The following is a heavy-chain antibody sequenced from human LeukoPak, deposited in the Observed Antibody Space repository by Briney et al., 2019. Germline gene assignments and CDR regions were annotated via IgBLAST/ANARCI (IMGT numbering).Heavy chain of an antibody. J-gene: IGHJ3*02. V-gene: IGHV3-9*01. CDR3: AKRGSGSHAFDT. D-gene: IGHD3-10*01. CDR2: ISWNGFSI. Sequence: PGGSLRLSCAASGFRFDDYAMFWVRQPPGKGLEWVSGISWNGFSIGYVDSVKGRFTISRDNAKNSLYLQMNSLRVEDTALYYCAKRGSGSHAFDTWGQGTVVTVSS. CDR1: GFRFDDYA.